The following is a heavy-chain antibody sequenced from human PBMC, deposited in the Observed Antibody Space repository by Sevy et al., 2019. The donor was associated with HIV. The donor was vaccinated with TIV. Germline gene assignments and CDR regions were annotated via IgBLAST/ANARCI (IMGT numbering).Heavy chain of an antibody. CDR2: IIPIFGTA. V-gene: IGHV1-69*13. Sequence: ASVKVSCKASGGTFSSYAISWVRQAPGQGLEWMGGIIPIFGTANYAQKFQGRVTITADESTSTAYLELSSLRSEDTAVYYCARAAYCSGGSCYSSDYWGQGTLVTVSS. J-gene: IGHJ4*02. CDR1: GGTFSSYA. CDR3: ARAAYCSGGSCYSSDY. D-gene: IGHD2-15*01.